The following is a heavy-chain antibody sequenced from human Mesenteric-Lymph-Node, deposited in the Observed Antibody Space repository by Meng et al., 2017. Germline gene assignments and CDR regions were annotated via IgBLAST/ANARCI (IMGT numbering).Heavy chain of an antibody. Sequence: GESLKISCAASGVTFSDYAIHWVRQAPGKGLEWVTIIWFDGTNKFYADSVKGRFTISRDNSKNTVFLQMNSLRAEDTAMYYCATETQVTGTDSAFDFWGHGTMVTVSS. V-gene: IGHV3-30*02. J-gene: IGHJ3*01. CDR1: GVTFSDYA. CDR2: IWFDGTNK. CDR3: ATETQVTGTDSAFDF. D-gene: IGHD2-21*02.